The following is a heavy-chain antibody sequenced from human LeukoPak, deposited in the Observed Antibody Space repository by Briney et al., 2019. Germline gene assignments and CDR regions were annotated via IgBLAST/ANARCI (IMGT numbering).Heavy chain of an antibody. CDR2: IWYDGSGE. D-gene: IGHD3-16*01. CDR1: GFTFSIYG. J-gene: IGHJ4*02. Sequence: GGSLRLSCAASGFTFSIYGMHWVRQAPGKGLEWVAVIWYDGSGEYYADSVKGRFTISRDNSKNTLYLQMNSLRAEDTAVYYCARGRAGGTYTAWYFDYWGQGTLVTVSS. CDR3: ARGRAGGTYTAWYFDY. V-gene: IGHV3-33*01.